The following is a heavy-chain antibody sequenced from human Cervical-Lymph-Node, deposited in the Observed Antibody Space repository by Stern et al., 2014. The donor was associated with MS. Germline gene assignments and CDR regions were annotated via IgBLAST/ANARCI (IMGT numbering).Heavy chain of an antibody. D-gene: IGHD3-22*01. Sequence: VQLLESGAEVKKPGSSVKVSCKASGDTFINHAFTWVRQAPGQGLEWMGGIIPMYDAPKFAQKFSGRVTITADASTNTVYMELYSLRSEDTAMFYCARSFRHYYDSSGSPDALDMWGQGTMVTVSS. CDR1: GDTFINHA. CDR2: IIPMYDAP. V-gene: IGHV1-69*01. J-gene: IGHJ3*02. CDR3: ARSFRHYYDSSGSPDALDM.